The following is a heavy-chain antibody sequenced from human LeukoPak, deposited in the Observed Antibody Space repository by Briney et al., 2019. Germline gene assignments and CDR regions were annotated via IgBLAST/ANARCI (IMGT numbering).Heavy chain of an antibody. CDR3: ARVLVAVFDY. CDR2: IYSGGST. V-gene: IGHV3-66*01. Sequence: GGSLRLSCAASGFTVSSNYMSWVRQAPGKGLEWVSVIYSGGSTYYADSVKGRFTISRDNSKNTLYHQMNSLRAEDTAVYYCARVLVAVFDYWGQGTLVTVSS. CDR1: GFTVSSNY. J-gene: IGHJ4*02. D-gene: IGHD3-22*01.